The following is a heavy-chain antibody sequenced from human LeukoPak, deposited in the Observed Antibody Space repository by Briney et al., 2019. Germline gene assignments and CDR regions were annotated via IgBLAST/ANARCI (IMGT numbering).Heavy chain of an antibody. Sequence: ASVKVSCKACGCTFSSYAISWVRQAPGQGLEWMGGIIPIFGTANYAQKFQGRVTITADESTSTAYMELSSLRSEDTAVYYCASPYCTNGVCHNWFDPWGQGTLVTVSS. D-gene: IGHD2-8*01. CDR3: ASPYCTNGVCHNWFDP. CDR1: GCTFSSYA. V-gene: IGHV1-69*13. CDR2: IIPIFGTA. J-gene: IGHJ5*02.